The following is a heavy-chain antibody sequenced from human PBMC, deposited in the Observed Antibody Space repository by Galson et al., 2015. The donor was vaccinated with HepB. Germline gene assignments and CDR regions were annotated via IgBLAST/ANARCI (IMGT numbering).Heavy chain of an antibody. J-gene: IGHJ6*02. CDR3: AKGVVVPAASSYFYYYGMDV. CDR1: GFTFSSYA. V-gene: IGHV3-23*01. Sequence: SLRLSCAASGFTFSSYAMSWVRQAPGKGLEWVSAISGSGGSTYYEDSVKGRFNISRDNSKNPLYLKMNSLRAEDTAVYYCAKGVVVPAASSYFYYYGMDVWGQGTTVTVSS. CDR2: ISGSGGST. D-gene: IGHD2-2*01.